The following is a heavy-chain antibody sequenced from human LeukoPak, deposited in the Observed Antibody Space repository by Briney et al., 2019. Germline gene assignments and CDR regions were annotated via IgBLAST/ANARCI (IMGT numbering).Heavy chain of an antibody. CDR3: ARISGSYVFDY. CDR1: GFTFSDYY. V-gene: IGHV3-11*03. CDR2: ISSSTYT. Sequence: PGGSLRLSCAASGFTFSDYYMSWIRQAPGKGPEWVSYISSSTYTNYVDSVKDRFTISRDNAKNSMYLQMNSLRAEDTAVYYCARISGSYVFDYWGQGTLVTVSS. J-gene: IGHJ4*02. D-gene: IGHD1-26*01.